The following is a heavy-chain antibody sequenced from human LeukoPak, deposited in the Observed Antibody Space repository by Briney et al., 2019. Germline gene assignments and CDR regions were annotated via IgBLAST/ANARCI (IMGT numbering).Heavy chain of an antibody. J-gene: IGHJ6*02. Sequence: GGSLRLSCAASGFTFSSYAMSWVRQAPGKGLEWVSAISGSGGSTYYADSVKGRFTISRDNSKNTLYLQMNSLRAEDTAVYYCAKFVVVTGYYYYGMDVCGQGTTVTVSS. D-gene: IGHD2-21*02. CDR2: ISGSGGST. CDR1: GFTFSSYA. CDR3: AKFVVVTGYYYYGMDV. V-gene: IGHV3-23*01.